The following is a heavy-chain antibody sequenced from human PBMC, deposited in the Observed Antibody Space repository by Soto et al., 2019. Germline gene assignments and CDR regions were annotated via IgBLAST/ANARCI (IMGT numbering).Heavy chain of an antibody. D-gene: IGHD3-9*01. J-gene: IGHJ2*01. CDR2: INHSGST. Sequence: SETLSLTCAVYGGSCGGYDWSWIRQPPGKGLEWIGEINHSGSTNYNPSLKSRVTISVDTSKNQFSLKLSSVTAADTAVYYCARGKILTGYYNYWYFDLWGRGTLVT. V-gene: IGHV4-34*01. CDR1: GGSCGGYD. CDR3: ARGKILTGYYNYWYFDL.